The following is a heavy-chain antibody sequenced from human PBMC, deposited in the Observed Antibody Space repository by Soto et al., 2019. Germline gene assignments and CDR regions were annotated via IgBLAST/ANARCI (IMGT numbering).Heavy chain of an antibody. D-gene: IGHD5-18*01. CDR3: VRGGGVTATFDY. Sequence: QVQLQESGPGLVKSSETLSLTCTVSGGSVSSGSSYWSWIRQPPGKGLEWIGYIYYSGSTNYNPSLKSRVTISADTSKNQFSLKLSSVTAADTAVYYCVRGGGVTATFDYWGQGTLVTVSS. CDR2: IYYSGST. V-gene: IGHV4-61*01. J-gene: IGHJ4*02. CDR1: GGSVSSGSSY.